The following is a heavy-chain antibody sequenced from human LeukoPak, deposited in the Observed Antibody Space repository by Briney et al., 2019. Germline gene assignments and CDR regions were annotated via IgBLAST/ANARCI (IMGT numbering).Heavy chain of an antibody. CDR3: AKDRDVAAADYYFDY. CDR2: IKQDGSEK. V-gene: IGHV3-7*01. CDR1: GFTFNNYW. J-gene: IGHJ4*02. Sequence: GGSLRLSCVDSGFTFNNYWMSWIRQAPEKGLEWVANIKQDGSEKYYVDSVRGRFTISRDNSKSTLYLQMNSLRPEDTAVYYCAKDRDVAAADYYFDYWGQGTLVTVSS. D-gene: IGHD6-13*01.